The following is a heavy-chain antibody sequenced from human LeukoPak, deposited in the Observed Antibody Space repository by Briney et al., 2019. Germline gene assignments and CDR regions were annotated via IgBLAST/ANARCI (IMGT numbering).Heavy chain of an antibody. CDR2: IRDGGGST. D-gene: IGHD5-12*01. V-gene: IGHV3-23*01. CDR1: GFTFSSYV. Sequence: PGGSLRLSCAASGFTFSSYVMSWVRQAPGKGLEWVSAIRDGGGSTYYADSVKGRFTISRDNSKNTLYLQMNSLRAEDTAVYYCAKGLIISGYDFDWFDPWGQGTLVTVSS. J-gene: IGHJ5*02. CDR3: AKGLIISGYDFDWFDP.